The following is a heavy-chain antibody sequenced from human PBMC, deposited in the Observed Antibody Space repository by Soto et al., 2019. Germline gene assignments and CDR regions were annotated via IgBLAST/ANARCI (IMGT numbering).Heavy chain of an antibody. V-gene: IGHV1-3*01. CDR2: INAYNGNT. CDR1: GYSFTNYG. Sequence: ASVKVSCKASGYSFTNYGIHWVRQAPGQGLQWMGWINAYNGNTKYSQKFQGRVTFTRDTSASTAYMELSSLRSEDTAVYYCARRALAGHWFDPWGQGTLVTVS. J-gene: IGHJ5*02. CDR3: ARRALAGHWFDP. D-gene: IGHD6-19*01.